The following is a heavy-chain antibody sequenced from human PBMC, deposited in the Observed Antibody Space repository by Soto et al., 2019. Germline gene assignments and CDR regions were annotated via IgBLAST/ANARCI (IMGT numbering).Heavy chain of an antibody. D-gene: IGHD3-16*01. J-gene: IGHJ4*02. CDR3: ARRWGDDYIWGRPQTSYYFDY. CDR1: GGSISSSSYY. V-gene: IGHV4-39*01. CDR2: IYYSGST. Sequence: SETLSLTCTVSGGSISSSSYYWGWIRQPPGKGLEWIGSIYYSGSTYYNPSLKSRVTISVDTSKNQFSLKLSSVTAADTAVYYCARRWGDDYIWGRPQTSYYFDYWGQGTLVTVSS.